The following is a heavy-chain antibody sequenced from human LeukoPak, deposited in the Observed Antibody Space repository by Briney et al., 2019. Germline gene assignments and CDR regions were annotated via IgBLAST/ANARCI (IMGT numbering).Heavy chain of an antibody. CDR3: AREVNLVRGVIITKYYYYYYMDV. Sequence: SETLSLTGTVSAGSISSYYWSWIRPPAGRGLEWNGRIYTSGSTNYNPSLKSRVTMSVDTSKNQFSLKLSSVTAADTAVYYCAREVNLVRGVIITKYYYYYYMDVWGKGTTVTVSS. CDR1: AGSISSYY. D-gene: IGHD3-10*01. J-gene: IGHJ6*03. V-gene: IGHV4-4*07. CDR2: IYTSGST.